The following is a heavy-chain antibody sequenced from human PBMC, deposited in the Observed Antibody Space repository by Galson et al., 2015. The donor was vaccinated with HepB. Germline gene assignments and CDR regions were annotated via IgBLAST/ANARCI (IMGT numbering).Heavy chain of an antibody. CDR3: ARGGTYYYGSGSYHMTPGNYYGMDV. CDR2: INTNTGNP. CDR1: EYSFTSYA. D-gene: IGHD3-10*01. V-gene: IGHV7-4-1*02. Sequence: SVKVSCKASEYSFTSYALNWVRRAPGQGLEWMGWINTNTGNPTYTQGFTGRFVFSLDTSVGTAYLQISSLKAGDTAVYYCARGGTYYYGSGSYHMTPGNYYGMDVWGQGTTVTVSS. J-gene: IGHJ6*02.